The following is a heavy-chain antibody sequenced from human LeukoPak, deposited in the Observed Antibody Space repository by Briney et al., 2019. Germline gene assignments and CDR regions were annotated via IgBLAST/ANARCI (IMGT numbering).Heavy chain of an antibody. J-gene: IGHJ4*02. CDR2: ISSSGSTI. V-gene: IGHV3-48*04. CDR3: AQTSVEMATMSVGYYFDY. D-gene: IGHD5-24*01. CDR1: GFTFSSYW. Sequence: GGSLRLSCAASGFTFSSYWMSWVRQAPGKGLEWVSYISSSGSTIYYADSVKGRFTISRDNAKNSLYLQMNSLRAEDTAVYYCAQTSVEMATMSVGYYFDYWGQGTLVTVSS.